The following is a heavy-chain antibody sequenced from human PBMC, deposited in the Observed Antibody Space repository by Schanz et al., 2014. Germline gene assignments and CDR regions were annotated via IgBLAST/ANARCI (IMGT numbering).Heavy chain of an antibody. CDR1: GGSIRSGTYY. D-gene: IGHD4-17*01. J-gene: IGHJ3*02. CDR3: ARDRGHGDLPGDI. Sequence: QVQLQESGPGLVKPSQTLSLTCTVSGGSIRSGTYYWSWIRQPPGKGLEWIGFISYSGSTYYNPSLKSRVTISVDTSKNQFSLNLSSATAADTAVYYCARDRGHGDLPGDIWGQGTMVTVSS. CDR2: ISYSGST. V-gene: IGHV4-31*03.